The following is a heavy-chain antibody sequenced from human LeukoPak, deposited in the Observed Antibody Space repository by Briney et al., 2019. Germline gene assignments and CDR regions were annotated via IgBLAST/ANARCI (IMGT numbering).Heavy chain of an antibody. CDR2: ISGSGGST. D-gene: IGHD6-13*01. CDR3: AKGDGTQQLVPIDY. Sequence: SGGSLRLSCAASGFTFSSYAMSWVRQAPGKGLEWVSAISGSGGSTYYADSVKGRFTISRDNSKNTLYLQMNSLRAEDTAVYYCAKGDGTQQLVPIDYWGQGTLVTVSS. J-gene: IGHJ4*02. CDR1: GFTFSSYA. V-gene: IGHV3-23*01.